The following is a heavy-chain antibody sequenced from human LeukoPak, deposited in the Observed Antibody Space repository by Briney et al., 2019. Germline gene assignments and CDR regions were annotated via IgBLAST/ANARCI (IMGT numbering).Heavy chain of an antibody. Sequence: SGGSLRLSCAASGFTFSNAWMSWVRQAPGKGLEWVGRIKSKTDGGTTDYAAPVKGRFTISRDDSKNTLYVQMNSLKSEDTAVYYCTTGPYDYGSGTYYHWGQGTLVTVSS. J-gene: IGHJ4*02. D-gene: IGHD3-10*01. CDR1: GFTFSNAW. CDR2: IKSKTDGGTT. V-gene: IGHV3-15*01. CDR3: TTGPYDYGSGTYYH.